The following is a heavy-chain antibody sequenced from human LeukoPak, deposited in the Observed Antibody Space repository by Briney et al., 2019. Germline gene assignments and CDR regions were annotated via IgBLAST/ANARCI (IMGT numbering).Heavy chain of an antibody. V-gene: IGHV4-59*01. CDR2: IYYSGST. CDR3: ARIYGVITYYFDY. D-gene: IGHD2/OR15-2a*01. CDR1: GSSISSYY. J-gene: IGHJ4*02. Sequence: PSETLSLTCTVSGSSISSYYWSWIRQPPGKGLEWIGYIYYSGSTNYNPSLKSRVTISVDTSKNQFSLKLSSVTAADTAVYYCARIYGVITYYFDYWGQGTLVTVSS.